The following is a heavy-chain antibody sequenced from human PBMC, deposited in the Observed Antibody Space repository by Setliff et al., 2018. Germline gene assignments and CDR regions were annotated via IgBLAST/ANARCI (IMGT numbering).Heavy chain of an antibody. J-gene: IGHJ4*02. D-gene: IGHD7-27*01. V-gene: IGHV4-61*02. CDR3: ASTDWGWGYYFDY. CDR2: LYSSGST. CDR1: GGSISSGPYY. Sequence: TLSLPCTVSGGSISSGPYYWNWFRQPAGKGLEWIGRLYSSGSTNYNPSLKSRVTISVDTSKNQFSLKLSSVTAADTAVYYCASTDWGWGYYFDYWGQGTLVTVSS.